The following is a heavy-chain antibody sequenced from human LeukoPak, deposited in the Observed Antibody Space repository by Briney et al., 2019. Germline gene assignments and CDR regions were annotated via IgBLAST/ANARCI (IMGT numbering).Heavy chain of an antibody. D-gene: IGHD3-10*01. V-gene: IGHV3-23*01. CDR1: GFTFSSYA. Sequence: PGGSLRLSCAASGFTFSSYAMSWVRQAPGKGLEWVSAISGSGGSTYYADSVKGRFTTSRDNSKNTLYLQMNSLRAEDTAVYYCAKVGTQHYIWFGELYNDYWGQGTLVTVSS. CDR3: AKVGTQHYIWFGELYNDY. CDR2: ISGSGGST. J-gene: IGHJ4*02.